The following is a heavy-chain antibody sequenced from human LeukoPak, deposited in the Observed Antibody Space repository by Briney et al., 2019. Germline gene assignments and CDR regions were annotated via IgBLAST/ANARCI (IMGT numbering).Heavy chain of an antibody. J-gene: IGHJ4*02. Sequence: APVKVSCKASGGTFSSYAISWVRQAPGQGLEWMGRIIPILGIANYAQKFQGRVTITADKSTSTAYMELSSLRSEDTAVYYCARDEYGDPRDYWGQGTLVTVSS. CDR1: GGTFSSYA. CDR3: ARDEYGDPRDY. D-gene: IGHD4-17*01. V-gene: IGHV1-69*04. CDR2: IIPILGIA.